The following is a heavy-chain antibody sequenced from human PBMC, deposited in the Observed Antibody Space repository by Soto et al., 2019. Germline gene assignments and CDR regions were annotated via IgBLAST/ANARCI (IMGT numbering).Heavy chain of an antibody. Sequence: QVQLEESGGGVVQPGRSLRLSCAVSGFSFSNYDMHWVRQAPGKGPEWVAVISTDGSKQYYGASVKGRFTISRDNSKNTLDLEMDSLRGEDTALYSCASDQWLFFSGGGCYSVGSQQWGRGALVIVSS. J-gene: IGHJ1*01. CDR2: ISTDGSKQ. D-gene: IGHD2-21*02. V-gene: IGHV3-30*04. CDR3: ASDQWLFFSGGGCYSVGSQQ. CDR1: GFSFSNYD.